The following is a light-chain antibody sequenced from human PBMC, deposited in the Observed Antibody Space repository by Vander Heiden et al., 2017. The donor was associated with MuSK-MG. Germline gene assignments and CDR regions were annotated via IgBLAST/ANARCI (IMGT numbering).Light chain of an antibody. CDR2: GNS. Sequence: QSVLTPPPSVSGPPGQRVTISCTGSSSNIGAGYDVHWYQQLPGTAPKLLIFGNSNRPSGVPDRFSGSKSGTSASLAINGLQAEDEADYYCQSYDNSLSGSFVFGGGTKLTVL. CDR3: QSYDNSLSGSFV. V-gene: IGLV1-40*01. J-gene: IGLJ2*01. CDR1: SSNIGAGYD.